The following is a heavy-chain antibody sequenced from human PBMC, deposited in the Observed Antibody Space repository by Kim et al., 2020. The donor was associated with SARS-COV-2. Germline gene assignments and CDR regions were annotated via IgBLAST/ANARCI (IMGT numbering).Heavy chain of an antibody. CDR1: GFTFSSYG. Sequence: GGSLRLSCAASGFTFSSYGMHWVRLAPGKGLEWVAVISYDGSNKYYADSVKGRFTISRDNSKNTLYLQMNSLRAEDTAVYYCAKTAEGVNWNYDDYWGQGTLVTVSS. D-gene: IGHD1-20*01. CDR3: AKTAEGVNWNYDDY. J-gene: IGHJ4*02. V-gene: IGHV3-30*18. CDR2: ISYDGSNK.